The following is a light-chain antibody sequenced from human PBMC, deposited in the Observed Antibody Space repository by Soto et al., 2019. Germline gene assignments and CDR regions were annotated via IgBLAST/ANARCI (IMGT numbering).Light chain of an antibody. CDR2: EAS. V-gene: IGKV1-5*03. CDR1: QSVNNW. J-gene: IGKJ3*01. Sequence: DIQMTQSPSTLSASVGDRVTITCRASQSVNNWLAWYQQKPGKAPKLLIYEASNLESGVPSRFSGSGSGTEFTLTISSLQPDDYATYYCQQYNAYRMFTFGPGTKVD. CDR3: QQYNAYRMFT.